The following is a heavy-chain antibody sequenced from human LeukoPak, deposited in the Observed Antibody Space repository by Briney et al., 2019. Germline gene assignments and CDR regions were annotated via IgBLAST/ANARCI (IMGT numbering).Heavy chain of an antibody. CDR1: GYTFTGNF. Sequence: SVKVSCKASGYTFTGNFMHWVRQAPGQGLEWMGWINPNSGGTNYAQKFQGRVTMTRDTSISTAYMELSRLKSDDTAVYYCARERPNSSSWYARWFDPWGQGTLVTVSS. CDR3: ARERPNSSSWYARWFDP. D-gene: IGHD6-13*01. CDR2: INPNSGGT. V-gene: IGHV1-2*02. J-gene: IGHJ5*02.